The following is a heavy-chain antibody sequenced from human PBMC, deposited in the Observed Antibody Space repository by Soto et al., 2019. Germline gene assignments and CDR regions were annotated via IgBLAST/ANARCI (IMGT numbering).Heavy chain of an antibody. D-gene: IGHD4-17*01. CDR1: GGSISSGDYY. V-gene: IGHV4-30-4*01. J-gene: IGHJ4*02. CDR2: IYYSGST. Sequence: SETLSLTCSVSGGSISSGDYYWNWIRQPPGKGLEWIGHIYYSGSTYYNSSLKSRVTISLDTSKNQFSLKPSSVTAADTAVYYCARERHEYGNYFFDSWGQGTLVTVSS. CDR3: ARERHEYGNYFFDS.